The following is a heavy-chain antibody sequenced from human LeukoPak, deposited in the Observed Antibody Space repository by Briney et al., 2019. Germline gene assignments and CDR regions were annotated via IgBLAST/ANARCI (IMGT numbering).Heavy chain of an antibody. V-gene: IGHV1-2*02. CDR3: ARNRYGYNFGY. Sequence: GASVKVSFKASGYTFTDYYFHWVRQAPGQGLEWMGWISPNSGGTNYAQKFQGRVTMTRDTSVSTTYMELSSLTSDDTAVYYCARNRYGYNFGYWAQGTLVTVSS. D-gene: IGHD5-24*01. CDR1: GYTFTDYY. CDR2: ISPNSGGT. J-gene: IGHJ4*02.